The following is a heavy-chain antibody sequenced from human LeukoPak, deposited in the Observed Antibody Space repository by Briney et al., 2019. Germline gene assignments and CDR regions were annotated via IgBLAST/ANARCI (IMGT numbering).Heavy chain of an antibody. CDR1: GYTFTSYD. Sequence: VAPVMVSCKASGYTFTSYDINWVRQATGQGLEWMGWMNPNSGNTGYAQKFQGRVTITRDTSISTAYMELSSLRSEDTAVYYCARGRGSSWYRWFDPWGQGTLVTVSS. CDR2: MNPNSGNT. J-gene: IGHJ5*02. CDR3: ARGRGSSWYRWFDP. D-gene: IGHD6-13*01. V-gene: IGHV1-8*03.